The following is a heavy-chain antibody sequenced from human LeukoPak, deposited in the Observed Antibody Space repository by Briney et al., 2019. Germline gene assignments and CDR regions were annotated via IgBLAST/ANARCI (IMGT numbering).Heavy chain of an antibody. CDR3: ARAEQWPVYYFDY. CDR1: GGSFSGYY. D-gene: IGHD6-19*01. J-gene: IGHJ4*02. V-gene: IGHV4-34*01. Sequence: SETLSLTCAVYGGSFSGYYWSWIRQPPGKGLEWIGEINHSGSTNYNPSLKSRVTISVDTSKNQFSLKLSSVTAADTAVYYCARAEQWPVYYFDYWGQGTLVTVSS. CDR2: INHSGST.